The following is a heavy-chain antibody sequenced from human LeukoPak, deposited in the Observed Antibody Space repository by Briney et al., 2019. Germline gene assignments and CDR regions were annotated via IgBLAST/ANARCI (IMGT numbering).Heavy chain of an antibody. D-gene: IGHD3-3*02. CDR2: ISGSGGIT. J-gene: IGHJ6*02. V-gene: IGHV3-23*01. CDR3: AKPPAFYYYYYYGMDV. Sequence: GGSLRLSRAASVFTFSSYAMSWVRQAPGKGLEWVSAISGSGGITYYADSVKGRFTIPRDNSQNTLYLQMNSLRAEDTAVYYCAKPPAFYYYYYYGMDVWGQGTTVTVSS. CDR1: VFTFSSYA.